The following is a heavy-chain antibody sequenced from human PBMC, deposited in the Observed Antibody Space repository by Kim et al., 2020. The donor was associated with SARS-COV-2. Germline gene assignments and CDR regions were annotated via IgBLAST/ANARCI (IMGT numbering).Heavy chain of an antibody. CDR2: IYYSGST. CDR3: ARLGPYGSGRENYYHYGMDV. V-gene: IGHV4-39*01. D-gene: IGHD3-10*01. J-gene: IGHJ6*02. Sequence: SETLSLTCTVSGGSISSSSYYWGWIRQPPGKGLEWIGSIYYSGSTYYNPSLKSRVTISVDTSKNQFSLKLSSVTAADTAVYYCARLGPYGSGRENYYHYGMDVWGQGTTVTVSS. CDR1: GGSISSSSYY.